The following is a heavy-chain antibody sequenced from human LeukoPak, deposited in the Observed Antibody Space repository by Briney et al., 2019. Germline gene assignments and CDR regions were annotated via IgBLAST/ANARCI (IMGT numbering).Heavy chain of an antibody. V-gene: IGHV1-69-2*01. CDR1: GYTFTDYY. CDR2: VDPEDGET. CDR3: ALTNLPGAFDI. J-gene: IGHJ3*02. D-gene: IGHD2-8*01. Sequence: ASVKVSCKVSGYTFTDYYMHLVQQAPGKGLEWMGLVDPEDGETIYAEKFQGRVTITADTSTDTAYMELSSLRSEDAAVYYCALTNLPGAFDIWGQGTMVTVSS.